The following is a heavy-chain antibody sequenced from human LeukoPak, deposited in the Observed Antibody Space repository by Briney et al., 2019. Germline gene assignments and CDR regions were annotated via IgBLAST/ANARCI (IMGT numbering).Heavy chain of an antibody. J-gene: IGHJ6*03. V-gene: IGHV3-48*03. D-gene: IGHD7-27*01. Sequence: GGSLRLSCAASGFTFSSYEMNWVRQAPGKGLEWVSYISSSGRTMYYADSVKGRFTISRDNAKNSLYLQMNSLRAEDTAVYYCARDRTKLGINYYYMDVWGKGTTVTVSS. CDR3: ARDRTKLGINYYYMDV. CDR2: ISSSGRTM. CDR1: GFTFSSYE.